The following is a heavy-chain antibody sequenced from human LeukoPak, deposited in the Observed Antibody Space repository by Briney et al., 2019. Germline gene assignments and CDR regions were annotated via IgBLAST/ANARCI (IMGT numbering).Heavy chain of an antibody. Sequence: RPGGSLRLSCAASGFTFSSYAMSWVRQAPGKGLEWVSAISGSGGSTYYADSVKGRFTTSRDNSKNTLYLEMNSLRAEDTAVYYCAKPGGVPAAKDAFDIWGQGTMVTVSS. J-gene: IGHJ3*02. CDR2: ISGSGGST. D-gene: IGHD2-2*01. V-gene: IGHV3-23*01. CDR3: AKPGGVPAAKDAFDI. CDR1: GFTFSSYA.